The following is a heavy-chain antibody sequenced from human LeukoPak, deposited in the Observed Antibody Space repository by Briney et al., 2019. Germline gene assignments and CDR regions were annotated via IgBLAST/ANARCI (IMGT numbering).Heavy chain of an antibody. Sequence: GSSVKVSCKASGGTFSSCAISWVRQAPGQGLEWMGGIIPIFGTANYAQKFQGRVTITTDESTSTAYMELSSLRSEDTAVYYCARGRDTIFGVVITNYYYYMDVRGKGTTVTVSS. CDR3: ARGRDTIFGVVITNYYYYMDV. V-gene: IGHV1-69*05. CDR2: IIPIFGTA. J-gene: IGHJ6*03. D-gene: IGHD3-3*01. CDR1: GGTFSSCA.